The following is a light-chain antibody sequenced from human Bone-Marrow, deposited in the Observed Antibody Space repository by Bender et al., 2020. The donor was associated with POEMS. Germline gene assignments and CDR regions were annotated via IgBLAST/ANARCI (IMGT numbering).Light chain of an antibody. CDR3: CSYAGSSTFYV. J-gene: IGLJ1*01. CDR1: SNDVGGYKY. Sequence: QSALTQPASVSGSPGQSITIPCTGTSNDVGGYKYVSWYQHHPGKAPKLIIYDVSYRPSGVSNRFSGSKSGKTASLTISGLQAEDEADYYCCSYAGSSTFYVFGTGTKVTVL. V-gene: IGLV2-14*03. CDR2: DVS.